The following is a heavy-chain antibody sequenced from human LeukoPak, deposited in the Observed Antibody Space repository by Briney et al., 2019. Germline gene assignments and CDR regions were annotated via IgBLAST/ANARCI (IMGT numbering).Heavy chain of an antibody. J-gene: IGHJ4*02. CDR2: INHSGYT. V-gene: IGHV4-34*01. CDR3: TSMTTGHDY. CDR1: GVSFNDYY. D-gene: IGHD4-17*01. Sequence: PSETLSLTCAVSGVSFNDYYWSWVRQTPGKGLEWIGEINHSGYTNDSPSLKSRVTLSIDTSRKQFSLNLRSVTVADTGIYYCTSMTTGHDYWGQGTLVTVSS.